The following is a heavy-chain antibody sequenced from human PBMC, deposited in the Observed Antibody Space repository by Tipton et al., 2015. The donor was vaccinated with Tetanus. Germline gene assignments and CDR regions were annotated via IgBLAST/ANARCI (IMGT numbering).Heavy chain of an antibody. J-gene: IGHJ4*02. CDR2: IYPGDSDT. Sequence: QLVQSGAEVKRPGESLKISCKASGYTFNTYWIAWVRQMPGKGLEWVGLIYPGDSDTKISPSFRGQVTFSVDKSITTVYLQWSSLKASDTAIYYCAKGDPGNFDSWGQGTQVIVSS. CDR1: GYTFNTYW. V-gene: IGHV5-51*01. CDR3: AKGDPGNFDS. D-gene: IGHD3-9*01.